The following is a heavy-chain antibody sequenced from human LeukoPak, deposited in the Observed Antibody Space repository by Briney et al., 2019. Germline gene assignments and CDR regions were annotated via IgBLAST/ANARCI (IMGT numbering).Heavy chain of an antibody. CDR2: IDYSGST. V-gene: IGHV4-59*01. CDR1: GGSISTYF. CDR3: ARRYFDWLSGTHDGFDI. D-gene: IGHD3-9*01. Sequence: SETLSLTCTVSGGSISTYFWSWVRQPPGKGLEWVGYIDYSGSTNSNPSLKSRVAISVDTSKNQFSLRLSSVTAADTAVYYCARRYFDWLSGTHDGFDIWGQGTMVTVSS. J-gene: IGHJ3*02.